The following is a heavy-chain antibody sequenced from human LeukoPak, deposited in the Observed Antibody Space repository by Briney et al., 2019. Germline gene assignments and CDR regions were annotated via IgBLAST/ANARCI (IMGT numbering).Heavy chain of an antibody. CDR3: ARDGSGSDAFDI. CDR2: IYTVGNT. D-gene: IGHD6-19*01. J-gene: IGHJ3*02. V-gene: IGHV3-66*01. CDR1: GFTVSSNY. Sequence: PGGSLRLSCAASGFTVSSNYMSWVRQPPGKGLEWVSVIYTVGNTDYADSVKGRFTISRDNSKNTLYLQMNSLGAEDTAVYYCARDGSGSDAFDIWGQGTMVTVSS.